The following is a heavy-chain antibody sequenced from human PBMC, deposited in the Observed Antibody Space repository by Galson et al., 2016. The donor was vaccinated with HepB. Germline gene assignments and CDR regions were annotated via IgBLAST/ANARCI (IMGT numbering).Heavy chain of an antibody. CDR3: ARAAIIPGARMVFDP. CDR2: IYHTGTS. Sequence: ETLSLTCAVSGASISDSNWWTWVRHVPGKGLEWIGEIYHTGTSNNNPFLSSRFTLSVDKSRNQFSLNLTSVTAADTAVYYCARAAIIPGARMVFDPWGQEFWSPSP. D-gene: IGHD2-2*01. V-gene: IGHV4-4*02. CDR1: GASISDSNW. J-gene: IGHJ5*02.